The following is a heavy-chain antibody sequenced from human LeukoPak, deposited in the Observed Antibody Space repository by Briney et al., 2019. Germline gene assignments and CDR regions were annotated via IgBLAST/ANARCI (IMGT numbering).Heavy chain of an antibody. CDR1: GFTFSSYS. Sequence: GGSLRLSCAASGFTFSSYSMNWVRQAPGKGLEWVSTFKTKYNQVYYAESVRGRFTISTDNSNNTVYLQMNSLRAEDTALYYCARSVPDYTRFDYWGQGALVTVSS. D-gene: IGHD4-11*01. CDR2: FKTKYNQV. V-gene: IGHV3-21*04. J-gene: IGHJ4*02. CDR3: ARSVPDYTRFDY.